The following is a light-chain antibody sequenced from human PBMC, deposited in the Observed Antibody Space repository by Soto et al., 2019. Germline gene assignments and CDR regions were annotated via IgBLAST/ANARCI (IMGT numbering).Light chain of an antibody. CDR3: QQRTKWPLIT. CDR2: DAS. Sequence: EIVLTQSPATLSLSPGERATLSCRASQSVSNYLVWYQQKPGQAPRLLIYDASNRATGIPARFSGSGSGTDFTLTISSLEPKDFAVYYCQQRTKWPLITFGQGTRLEIK. CDR1: QSVSNY. V-gene: IGKV3-11*01. J-gene: IGKJ5*01.